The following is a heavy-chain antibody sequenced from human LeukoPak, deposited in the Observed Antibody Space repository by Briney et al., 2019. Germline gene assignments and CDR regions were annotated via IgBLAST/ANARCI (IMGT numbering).Heavy chain of an antibody. J-gene: IGHJ6*03. Sequence: GGSLRLSCAASGFTFDDYGMSWVCQAPGKGLEWVSGINWNGSSTGYADSVKGRFTISRDNAKNSLYLQMNSLRAEDTALYYCARVGGSFYYYYMDVWGKGTTVTVSS. CDR2: INWNGSST. CDR1: GFTFDDYG. CDR3: ARVGGSFYYYYMDV. V-gene: IGHV3-20*04. D-gene: IGHD1-26*01.